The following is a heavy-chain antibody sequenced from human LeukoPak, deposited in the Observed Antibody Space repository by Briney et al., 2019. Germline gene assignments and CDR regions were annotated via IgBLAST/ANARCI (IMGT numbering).Heavy chain of an antibody. Sequence: GGSLRLSCAVSGFTFDGYAMHWVRQVPGKGLEWVSVIYSGGSTYYADSVKGRFTISRDNSKNTLYLQMNSLRAEDTAVYYCAKPSYVAGFDPWGQGTLVTVSS. CDR1: GFTFDGYA. V-gene: IGHV3-53*01. CDR3: AKPSYVAGFDP. D-gene: IGHD6-19*01. J-gene: IGHJ5*02. CDR2: IYSGGST.